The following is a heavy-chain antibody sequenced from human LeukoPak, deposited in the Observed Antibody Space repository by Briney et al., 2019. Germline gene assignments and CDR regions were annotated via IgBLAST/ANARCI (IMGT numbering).Heavy chain of an antibody. CDR2: INPSSGST. V-gene: IGHV1-46*01. CDR3: AIMSRVDTGKSPLDD. CDR1: GYTFATYY. Sequence: ASVKVSCKASGYTFATYYMHWVRQAPGQGLEWMGVINPSSGSTNYAQNFQGRVTMTRDTSTSTVYTELSSLRSEDTAMYYCAIMSRVDTGKSPLDDWGQGSLVTVSS. D-gene: IGHD5-18*01. J-gene: IGHJ4*02.